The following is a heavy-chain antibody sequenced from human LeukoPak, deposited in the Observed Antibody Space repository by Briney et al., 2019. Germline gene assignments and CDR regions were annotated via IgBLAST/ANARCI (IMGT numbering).Heavy chain of an antibody. D-gene: IGHD2-8*01. CDR3: AKEGHKHGIPYFDC. Sequence: GGPLKLSWPAPGFPFTNYPMSGVRQAPGKGLEWAQGINDDGGSTYYADSVKGRFTISRDNSRNTLYLQMNSLRADDTAVYYCAKEGHKHGIPYFDCWGQGALVTVSS. J-gene: IGHJ4*02. CDR1: GFPFTNYP. CDR2: INDDGGST. V-gene: IGHV3-23*01.